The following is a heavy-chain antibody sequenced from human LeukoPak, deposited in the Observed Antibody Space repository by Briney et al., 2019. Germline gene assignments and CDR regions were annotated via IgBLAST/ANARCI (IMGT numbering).Heavy chain of an antibody. D-gene: IGHD3-22*01. Sequence: GASVKVSCKASGYTFTGYYMHWVRQAPGQGLEWMGWINPSSGGTNYAQKFQGRVTMTRDTSISTAYMELSRLRSDDTAVYYCAREVVAYDSNGLSLGYWGQGTLVTVSS. CDR1: GYTFTGYY. V-gene: IGHV1-2*02. J-gene: IGHJ4*02. CDR2: INPSSGGT. CDR3: AREVVAYDSNGLSLGY.